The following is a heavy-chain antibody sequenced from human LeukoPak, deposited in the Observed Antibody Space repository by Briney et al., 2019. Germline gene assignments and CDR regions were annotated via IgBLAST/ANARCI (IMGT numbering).Heavy chain of an antibody. J-gene: IGHJ4*02. D-gene: IGHD6-13*01. CDR3: ARGGAAAARPFDY. V-gene: IGHV4-4*02. CDR2: IYHSGST. CDR1: GGSISSSNW. Sequence: PSETLSLTCAVSGGSISSSNWWSWVRQPPGKGLEWIGEIYHSGSTNYNPSLKSRVTISVDKSKNQFSLKLSSVTAADTAVYYCARGGAAAARPFDYWGQGTLVTVSS.